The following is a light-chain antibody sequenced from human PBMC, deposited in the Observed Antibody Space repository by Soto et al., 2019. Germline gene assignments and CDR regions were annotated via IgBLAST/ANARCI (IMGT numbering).Light chain of an antibody. CDR2: EVT. V-gene: IGLV2-14*01. J-gene: IGLJ1*01. Sequence: QSALTQPASVSGSPGQSITISCTGTSSDVGGYDYVSWYQQHPDKAPKLIIYEVTDRPSGVSSRFSGSKSGNTASLTISGLQAEDEADYYCSSLTSGSTRVFGTGTKFTVL. CDR3: SSLTSGSTRV. CDR1: SSDVGGYDY.